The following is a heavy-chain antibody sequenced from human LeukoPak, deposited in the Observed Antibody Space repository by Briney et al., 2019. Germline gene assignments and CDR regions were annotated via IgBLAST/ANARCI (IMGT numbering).Heavy chain of an antibody. V-gene: IGHV1-24*01. J-gene: IGHJ4*02. CDR3: ATDGEVYYYDSSGYRN. CDR2: FDPEDGET. Sequence: ASVKVSCKVSGYTLTELSMHWVRQAPGKGLEWMGGFDPEDGETICAQKFQGRVTMTEDTSTDTAYMELSSLRSEDTAVYYCATDGEVYYYDSSGYRNWGQGTLVTVSS. D-gene: IGHD3-22*01. CDR1: GYTLTELS.